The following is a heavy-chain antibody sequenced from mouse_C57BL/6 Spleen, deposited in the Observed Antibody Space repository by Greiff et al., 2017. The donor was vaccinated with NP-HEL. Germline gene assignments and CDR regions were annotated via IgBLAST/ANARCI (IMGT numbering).Heavy chain of an antibody. D-gene: IGHD2-5*01. Sequence: EVKLVESGGGLVKPGGSLKLSCAASGFTFSSYAMSWVRQTPEKRLEWVATISDGGSYTYYPDNVKGRFTISRDNAKNNLYLQMSHLKSEDTAMYYCAREGPYYSNFYYFDYWGQGTTLTVSS. CDR1: GFTFSSYA. J-gene: IGHJ2*01. CDR3: AREGPYYSNFYYFDY. CDR2: ISDGGSYT. V-gene: IGHV5-4*01.